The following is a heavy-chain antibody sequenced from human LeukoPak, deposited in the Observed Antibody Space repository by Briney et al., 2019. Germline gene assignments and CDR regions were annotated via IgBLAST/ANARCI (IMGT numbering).Heavy chain of an antibody. CDR1: GFTFGDYA. Sequence: PGRSLRLSCTASGFTFGDYAMSWVRQAPGKGLEWVGFIRSKAYGGTTEYAASVKGRFTISRDDSKSIAYLQMNSLKTEDTAVYYCTRARCSSTSCYRYYYYMDVWGKGTTVTVSS. CDR2: IRSKAYGGTT. CDR3: TRARCSSTSCYRYYYYMDV. D-gene: IGHD2-2*01. V-gene: IGHV3-49*04. J-gene: IGHJ6*03.